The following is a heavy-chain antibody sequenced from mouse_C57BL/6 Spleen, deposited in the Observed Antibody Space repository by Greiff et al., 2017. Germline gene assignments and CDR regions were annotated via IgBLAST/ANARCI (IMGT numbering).Heavy chain of an antibody. CDR1: GYTFTSYW. V-gene: IGHV1-69*01. D-gene: IGHD2-12*01. Sequence: QVQLQQPGAELVMPGASVKLSCKASGYTFTSYWMHWVKQRPGQGLEWIGEIDPSDSYTNYNQKFKGKSTLTVDKSSSTAYMQLSSLTSEDSAVXYCASRLYYAMDYWGQGTSGTGSS. CDR3: ASRLYYAMDY. J-gene: IGHJ4*01. CDR2: IDPSDSYT.